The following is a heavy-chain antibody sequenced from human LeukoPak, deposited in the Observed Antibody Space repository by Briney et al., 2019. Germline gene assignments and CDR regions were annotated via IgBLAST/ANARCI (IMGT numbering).Heavy chain of an antibody. D-gene: IGHD3-10*01. J-gene: IGHJ4*02. CDR3: ARAGSGTSIDY. V-gene: IGHV4-39*07. Sequence: SETLSLTCTVSGGSISSSSYYWGWIRQPPGKGLEWIGSIYYSGSTYYKSSLKSRVTISVDTSKNQFSLKLSSVTAADTAVYYCARAGSGTSIDYWGQGTLVTVSS. CDR2: IYYSGST. CDR1: GGSISSSSYY.